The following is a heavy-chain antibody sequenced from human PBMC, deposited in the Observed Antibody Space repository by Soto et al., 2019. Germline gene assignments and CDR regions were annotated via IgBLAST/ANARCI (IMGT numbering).Heavy chain of an antibody. CDR1: GGSISSGGYY. D-gene: IGHD4-17*01. Sequence: PSETLSLTCTVSGGSISSGGYYWSWIRQHPGTGLEWIGHISYSGSTNYNTSLKSRVTISVDTSKNQFSLKVSSVTAADTGVYYCARESPSLPLSYGDYAREAYYYGMDVWGQGTTVTVSS. CDR2: ISYSGST. V-gene: IGHV4-61*08. CDR3: ARESPSLPLSYGDYAREAYYYGMDV. J-gene: IGHJ6*02.